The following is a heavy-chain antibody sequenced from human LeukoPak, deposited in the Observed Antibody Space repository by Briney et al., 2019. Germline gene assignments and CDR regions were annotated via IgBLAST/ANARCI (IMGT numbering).Heavy chain of an antibody. CDR2: IKQDGSEK. V-gene: IGHV3-7*01. D-gene: IGHD3-9*01. CDR3: ARLGRYFDWLPDAFDI. CDR1: GFTFSSYW. Sequence: PGGSLRLSCAASGFTFSSYWMSWVRQAPGKGLEWVANIKQDGSEKYYVDSVKGRFTISRDNAKNSLYLQMNSLRAEDTAVYYCARLGRYFDWLPDAFDIWGQGTMVTVSS. J-gene: IGHJ3*02.